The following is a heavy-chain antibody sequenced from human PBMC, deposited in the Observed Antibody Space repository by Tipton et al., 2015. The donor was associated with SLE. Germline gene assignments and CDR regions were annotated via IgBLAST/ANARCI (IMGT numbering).Heavy chain of an antibody. CDR3: ARVDFYSSSFDY. Sequence: GSLRLSCTVSGGSISSYYWSWIRQPPGKGLDWIGYIYYSGSTNYNPSLKSRVTISVDTSKNQFSLKLRSVTAADTAVYYCARVDFYSSSFDYWGQGTLVTVSS. J-gene: IGHJ4*02. CDR2: IYYSGST. V-gene: IGHV4-59*01. CDR1: GGSISSYY. D-gene: IGHD6-13*01.